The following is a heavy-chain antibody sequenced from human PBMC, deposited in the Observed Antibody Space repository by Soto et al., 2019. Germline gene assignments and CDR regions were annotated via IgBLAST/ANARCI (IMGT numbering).Heavy chain of an antibody. V-gene: IGHV4-30-4*01. CDR2: IYHGGIT. CDR3: ARQYGGYEYYFDN. J-gene: IGHJ4*02. D-gene: IGHD5-12*01. Sequence: NPSETLSLTCTVSGGSIGSGDYYWSWIRQPPGKGLEWIGYIYHGGITNYNPSLKSRLNISSDTSKNQFSLRLGSVSAADTAIYYCARQYGGYEYYFDNWGQGTLVTVSS. CDR1: GGSIGSGDYY.